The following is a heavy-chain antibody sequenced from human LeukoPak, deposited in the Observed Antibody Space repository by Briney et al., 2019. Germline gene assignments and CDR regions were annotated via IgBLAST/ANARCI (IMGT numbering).Heavy chain of an antibody. CDR1: GGSFSGYY. J-gene: IGHJ4*02. Sequence: SETLFLTCAFYGGSFSGYYWSWIREPPGKGLEWIGEINHSGSTNYNPSLKSRVTISVDTSKNQFSLKLSSVTAADTAVYYCARGPGYCSGGSCYGGLYYFDYWGQGTLVTVSS. CDR2: INHSGST. D-gene: IGHD2-15*01. V-gene: IGHV4-34*01. CDR3: ARGPGYCSGGSCYGGLYYFDY.